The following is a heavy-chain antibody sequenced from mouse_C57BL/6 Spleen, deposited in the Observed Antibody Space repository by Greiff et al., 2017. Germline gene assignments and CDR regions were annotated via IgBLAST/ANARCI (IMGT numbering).Heavy chain of an antibody. V-gene: IGHV1-82*01. CDR1: GYAFSSSW. J-gene: IGHJ3*01. CDR3: ARDYGNSLFAY. D-gene: IGHD2-1*01. CDR2: IYPGDGDT. Sequence: VQLKESGPELVKPGASVKISCKASGYAFSSSWMNWVKQRPGKGLEWIGRIYPGDGDTNYNGKFKGKATLTADKSSSTAYMQLSSLTSEDSAVYFCARDYGNSLFAYWGQGTLVTVSA.